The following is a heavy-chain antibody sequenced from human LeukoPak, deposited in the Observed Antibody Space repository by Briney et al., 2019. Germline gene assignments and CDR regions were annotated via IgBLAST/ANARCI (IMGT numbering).Heavy chain of an antibody. V-gene: IGHV3-23*01. CDR1: GFXFSSYA. J-gene: IGHJ3*02. D-gene: IGHD6-13*01. CDR3: AKDVAAAGPPGAFDI. Sequence: GGSLRLSCAASGFXFSSYAISWVRQAPGKGLEWASAISGSGGSTYYADSVKGRFTISRDNSKNTLYLQMNSLRAEDTAVYYCAKDVAAAGPPGAFDIWGQGTMVTVSS. CDR2: ISGSGGST.